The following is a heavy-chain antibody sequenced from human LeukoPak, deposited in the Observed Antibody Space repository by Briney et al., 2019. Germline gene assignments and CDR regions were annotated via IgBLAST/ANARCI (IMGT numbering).Heavy chain of an antibody. V-gene: IGHV3-30*02. Sequence: GVSLRLSCAASGFTFSSYGMHWVRQAPGKGLEWVTFIRYDGSHKYYADSVKGRFTISRDNSKNTLYLQMNSLRAEDTALYYCAKDRYDNSGYYRAQYYWVQGTLVTVSS. CDR3: AKDRYDNSGYYRAQYY. CDR1: GFTFSSYG. J-gene: IGHJ4*02. CDR2: IRYDGSHK. D-gene: IGHD3-22*01.